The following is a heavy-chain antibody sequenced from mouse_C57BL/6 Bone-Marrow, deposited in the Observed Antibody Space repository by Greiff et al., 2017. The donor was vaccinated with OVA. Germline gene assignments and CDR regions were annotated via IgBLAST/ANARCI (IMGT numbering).Heavy chain of an antibody. Sequence: VQLQQPGAELVKPGASVKMSCKASGYTFTSYWITWVKQRPGQGLEWIGDFYPGSGSTNSIEKFKSKATRTVDTSSSTAYMQLSSLTSEDSAVNYCARDYGSPYYFDYWGQGTTLTVSS. D-gene: IGHD1-1*01. CDR2: FYPGSGST. CDR3: ARDYGSPYYFDY. J-gene: IGHJ2*01. V-gene: IGHV1-55*01. CDR1: GYTFTSYW.